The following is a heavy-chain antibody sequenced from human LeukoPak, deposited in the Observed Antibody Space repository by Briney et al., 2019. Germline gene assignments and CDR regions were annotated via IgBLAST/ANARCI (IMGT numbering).Heavy chain of an antibody. Sequence: QPGGSLRLSCAASGFIFSSHWMHWVRQAPGKGLVWVSRINSDGSSIIYADSVKGRFTISRDNAKNTLYLQMNSLRAEDTAVYYCARRIPDGFDIWGQGTMVTVSS. J-gene: IGHJ3*02. CDR3: ARRIPDGFDI. D-gene: IGHD2-15*01. CDR1: GFIFSSHW. CDR2: INSDGSSI. V-gene: IGHV3-74*01.